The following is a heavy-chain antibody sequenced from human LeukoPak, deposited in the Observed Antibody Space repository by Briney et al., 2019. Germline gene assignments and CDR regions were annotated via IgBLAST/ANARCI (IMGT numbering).Heavy chain of an antibody. Sequence: SETLSLTCTVSGGSVSTYYWSWLRQPPGKGLEWIGYISYSGSTNYNPSLKTLKSRVTMSVDMSKNQLSLKVNAVTAADTAVYYCARLQGRGDNYLDFWGQGVLVTVSS. CDR1: GGSVSTYY. V-gene: IGHV4-59*08. D-gene: IGHD7-27*01. CDR2: ISYSGST. J-gene: IGHJ4*02. CDR3: ARLQGRGDNYLDF.